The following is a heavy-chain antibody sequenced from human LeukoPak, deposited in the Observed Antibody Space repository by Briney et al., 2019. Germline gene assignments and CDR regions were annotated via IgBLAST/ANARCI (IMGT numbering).Heavy chain of an antibody. CDR2: IFGGGGT. D-gene: IGHD3-10*01. Sequence: GGSLRLSCAASGFTFSTYRMSWVRQVPGKGLEWVSVIFGGGGTYYADSVKGRFTISRDNSKNTLYLQMNSLRAEDTAVYYCARDHSALASYPNPWGQGTLVTVSS. CDR1: GFTFSTYR. J-gene: IGHJ5*02. V-gene: IGHV3-66*01. CDR3: ARDHSALASYPNP.